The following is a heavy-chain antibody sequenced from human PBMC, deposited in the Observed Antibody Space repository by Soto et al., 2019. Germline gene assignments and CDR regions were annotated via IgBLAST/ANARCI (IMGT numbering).Heavy chain of an antibody. V-gene: IGHV4-39*01. CDR3: ARTKMAFDI. J-gene: IGHJ3*02. CDR1: GGSISSSSYY. Sequence: SETLSLTCTVSGGSISSSSYYWGWIRQPPGKGLEWIGSIYYSGSTYYNPSLKSRVTISVDTSKNQFSLKLSSVTAADTAVYYCARTKMAFDIWGQGTMVTVSS. CDR2: IYYSGST.